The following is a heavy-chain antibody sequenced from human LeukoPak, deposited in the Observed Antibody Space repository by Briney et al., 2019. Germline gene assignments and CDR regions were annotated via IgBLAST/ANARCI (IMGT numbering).Heavy chain of an antibody. CDR3: ARGYYDSSGYPGY. CDR1: GFTFDAYG. V-gene: IGHV3-20*04. Sequence: GGSLRLSCAASGFTFDAYGMSWVRQAPGTGLEWVSGINWNGGSTGYADSVKGRFTISRDNAKNSLYLQMNSLRAEDTALYYCARGYYDSSGYPGYWGQGTLVTVSS. D-gene: IGHD3-22*01. CDR2: INWNGGST. J-gene: IGHJ4*02.